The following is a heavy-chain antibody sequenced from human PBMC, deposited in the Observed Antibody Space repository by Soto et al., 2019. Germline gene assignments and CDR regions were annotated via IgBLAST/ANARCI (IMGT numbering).Heavy chain of an antibody. Sequence: TLSLTCTVSGGSISSSSYYWGWIRQPPGKGLEWIGSIYYSGCTYYNPSLKSRVTISVDTSKNQFSLKLSSVTAADTAVYYCARRPRGGCYGMDVWGQGTTVTVSS. CDR3: ARRPRGGCYGMDV. J-gene: IGHJ6*02. CDR1: GGSISSSSYY. D-gene: IGHD1-26*01. V-gene: IGHV4-39*01. CDR2: IYYSGCT.